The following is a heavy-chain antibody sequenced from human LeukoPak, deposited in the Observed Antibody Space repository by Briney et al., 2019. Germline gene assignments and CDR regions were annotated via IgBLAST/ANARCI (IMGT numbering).Heavy chain of an antibody. J-gene: IGHJ4*02. CDR3: ARARGTEAIDS. D-gene: IGHD6-25*01. V-gene: IGHV4-34*01. CDR2: INHDRRT. Sequence: SETLSLTCAVYGGSFSGHYWTWIRQPPGKGLEWIGEINHDRRTNYNPSLKSRVTISVDTSKNQFSLKMRSVTAADTAVYYCARARGTEAIDSWGQGTLVTVSS. CDR1: GGSFSGHY.